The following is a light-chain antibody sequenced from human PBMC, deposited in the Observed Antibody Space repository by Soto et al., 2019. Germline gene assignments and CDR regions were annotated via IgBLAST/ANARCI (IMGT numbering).Light chain of an antibody. CDR3: SSYSIHSLIL. V-gene: IGLV2-14*03. CDR1: SSDIGGYDF. J-gene: IGLJ1*01. Sequence: QSALTQPASVSGSPGQSLTISCTGTSSDIGGYDFVSWYQQHPGKAPKLMIYDVSNRPSGVSNRFSGSKSGNTASLTISGLQAEDEADYYCSSYSIHSLILFGSGTKVTVL. CDR2: DVS.